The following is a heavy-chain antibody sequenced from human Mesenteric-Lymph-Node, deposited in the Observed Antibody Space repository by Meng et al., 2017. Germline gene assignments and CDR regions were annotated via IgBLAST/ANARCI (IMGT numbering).Heavy chain of an antibody. CDR1: GFTFSSYA. CDR2: ISYDGSNK. Sequence: GESLKISCAASGFTFSSYAMHWVRQAPGKGLEWVAVISYDGSNKYYADSVKGRFTISRDNSKNTLYLQMNSLRAEDTAVYYCARASTYYDILWGQGTLVTVSS. J-gene: IGHJ4*02. V-gene: IGHV3-30*04. CDR3: ARASTYYDIL. D-gene: IGHD3-9*01.